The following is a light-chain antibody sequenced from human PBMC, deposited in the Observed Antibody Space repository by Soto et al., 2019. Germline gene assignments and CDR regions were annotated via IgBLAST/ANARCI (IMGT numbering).Light chain of an antibody. J-gene: IGKJ2*01. CDR1: QSVSNN. CDR3: QQYNDWPPMYT. Sequence: EIVMTQSPATLSVSPGERATLFCRASQSVSNNLAWYQQKPGQAPRLLIYGASTRATGIPARFIGSGSGTEFTLTISSLQSEDFAVYYCQQYNDWPPMYTFGQGTKLEIK. V-gene: IGKV3-15*01. CDR2: GAS.